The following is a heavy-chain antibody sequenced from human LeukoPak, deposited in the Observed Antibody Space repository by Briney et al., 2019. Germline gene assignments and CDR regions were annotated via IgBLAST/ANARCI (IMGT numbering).Heavy chain of an antibody. V-gene: IGHV3-11*04. CDR2: ISRSGSTI. J-gene: IGHJ4*02. D-gene: IGHD3-3*01. Sequence: PGGSLRLSCAASGFTFSDYYMSWIRQAPGKGLEWVSYISRSGSTIYYADSVKGRFTISRDNAKNSLYLQMNSLRAEDTAVYYCAIGRYDFWSGYPTREDYSGQGTLVTVSS. CDR1: GFTFSDYY. CDR3: AIGRYDFWSGYPTREDY.